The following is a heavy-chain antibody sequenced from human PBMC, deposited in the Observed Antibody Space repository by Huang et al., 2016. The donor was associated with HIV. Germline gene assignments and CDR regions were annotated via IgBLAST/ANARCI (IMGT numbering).Heavy chain of an antibody. CDR1: GGSFSGYY. CDR2: ITHSGST. D-gene: IGHD3-10*01. Sequence: QVQLHQWGAGLLKPSETLSLTCAVYGGSFSGYYWSWIRQPPGKGLVWIGEITHSGSTNYNTSRKSRVTRAEETSKNQFSLKLSSVTAADTAVYYCARAPHYGSGSYYYWGQGTLVTVSS. J-gene: IGHJ4*02. V-gene: IGHV4-34*01. CDR3: ARAPHYGSGSYYY.